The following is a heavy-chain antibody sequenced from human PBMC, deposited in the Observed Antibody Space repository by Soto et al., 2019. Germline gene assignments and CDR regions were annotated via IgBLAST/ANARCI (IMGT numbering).Heavy chain of an antibody. CDR1: GFTFTSYG. CDR2: ISAYNGNT. CDR3: ARSGPPHAFDI. D-gene: IGHD6-25*01. Sequence: AAGKVSCKAFGFTFTSYGISWGRQAPGQGLEWMGWISAYNGNTNYAQKLQGRVTMTTDTSTSTAYMELRSLRSDDTAVYYCARSGPPHAFDIWGQGTMVTVSS. J-gene: IGHJ3*02. V-gene: IGHV1-18*01.